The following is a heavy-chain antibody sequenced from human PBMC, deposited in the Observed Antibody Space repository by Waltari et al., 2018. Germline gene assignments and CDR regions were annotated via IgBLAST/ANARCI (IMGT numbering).Heavy chain of an antibody. J-gene: IGHJ4*02. V-gene: IGHV3-30*16. CDR1: GFTFRTHA. CDR3: ARDIYGSGSYQFDY. CDR2: ISYDGSDK. D-gene: IGHD3-10*01. Sequence: QVQLVESGGGVVQPGRSLRLSCAASGFTFRTHAMHWVRQAPGKGLEWVLIISYDGSDKYYADSGKGRFTISRDNSKNTLYLQMNSLRTEDTALYYCARDIYGSGSYQFDYWGQGTLVTVSS.